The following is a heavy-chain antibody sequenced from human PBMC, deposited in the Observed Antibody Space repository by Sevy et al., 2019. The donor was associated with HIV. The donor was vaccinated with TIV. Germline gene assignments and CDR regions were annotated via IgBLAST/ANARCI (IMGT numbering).Heavy chain of an antibody. V-gene: IGHV3-7*01. CDR2: LKQDGGAQ. J-gene: IGHJ4*02. D-gene: IGHD2-2*01. CDR1: GFTFSSYW. CDR3: ARSTNSAALDY. Sequence: GGSLRLSCAVSGFTFSSYWMSWVRRAPGKGLEWVANLKQDGGAQYYVDSVKGRFAISRDNAKNSLFLQMNSLRVEDTAVYYCARSTNSAALDYWGQGTPVTVSS.